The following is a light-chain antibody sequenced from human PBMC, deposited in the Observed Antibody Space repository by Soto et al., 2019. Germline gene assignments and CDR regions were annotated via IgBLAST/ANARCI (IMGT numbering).Light chain of an antibody. J-gene: IGKJ1*01. V-gene: IGKV1-5*01. CDR2: DAS. Sequence: DIQMTQSPCSLSASVGDRVTITCRASQSISSWLAWYQQKPGKAPKLLIYDASSLESGVPSRFSGSGSETDFTLTISSLQPEDFATYYCLQDHDDSWTFGQGTKVDI. CDR1: QSISSW. CDR3: LQDHDDSWT.